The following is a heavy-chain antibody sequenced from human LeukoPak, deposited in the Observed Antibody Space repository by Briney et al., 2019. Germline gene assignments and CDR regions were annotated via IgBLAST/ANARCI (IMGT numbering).Heavy chain of an antibody. V-gene: IGHV3-23*01. CDR3: AKSAHYDFWSGYYTMDY. J-gene: IGHJ4*02. D-gene: IGHD3-3*01. CDR1: GFTVSSNY. Sequence: PGGSLRLSCAASGFTVSSNYMSWVRQAPGKGLEWVSAISGSGGSTYYADSVKGRFTISRDNSKNTLYLQMNSLRAEDTAVYYCAKSAHYDFWSGYYTMDYWGQGTLVTVSS. CDR2: ISGSGGST.